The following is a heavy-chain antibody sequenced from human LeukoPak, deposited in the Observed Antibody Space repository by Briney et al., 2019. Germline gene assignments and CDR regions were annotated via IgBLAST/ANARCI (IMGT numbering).Heavy chain of an antibody. CDR1: GYSISSGYY. J-gene: IGHJ4*02. Sequence: SETLSLTCTVSGYSISSGYYWGWIRPPPGKGLEWIGSIYHSGSTYYNPSLKSRVTISVDTSKNQFSLKLNSVTAADTAVYYCVSRSSWYRYYFDYWGQGTLVTVSS. D-gene: IGHD6-13*01. V-gene: IGHV4-38-2*02. CDR2: IYHSGST. CDR3: VSRSSWYRYYFDY.